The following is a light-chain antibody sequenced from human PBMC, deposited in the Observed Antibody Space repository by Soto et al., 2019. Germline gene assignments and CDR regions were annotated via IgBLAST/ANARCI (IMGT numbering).Light chain of an antibody. V-gene: IGLV2-14*01. CDR3: SSYTISSTQV. J-gene: IGLJ1*01. CDR2: EVT. Sequence: QSVVTQPASVSGSPGQSITFSCTGTSSDVGRYNYVSWYQHHPGKAPKLLISEVTNRPSGVSNRFSGSKSGNTASLTISGLRAEDEADYYCSSYTISSTQVFGTGTKVTVL. CDR1: SSDVGRYNY.